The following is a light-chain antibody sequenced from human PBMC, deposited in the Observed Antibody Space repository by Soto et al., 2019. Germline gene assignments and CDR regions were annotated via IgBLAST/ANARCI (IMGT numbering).Light chain of an antibody. V-gene: IGKV1-9*01. CDR3: QLLNSDPRALA. J-gene: IGKJ4*01. CDR2: AAS. CDR1: KGIRNF. Sequence: DIQLTQSPSFLSASVGDRVTITCRASKGIRNFWAWYQQKLGKAPKILIYAASTLESGVSLIFSGSGSGTEFTLTIITLQPEDFATYYCQLLNSDPRALAFGGGTKVEI.